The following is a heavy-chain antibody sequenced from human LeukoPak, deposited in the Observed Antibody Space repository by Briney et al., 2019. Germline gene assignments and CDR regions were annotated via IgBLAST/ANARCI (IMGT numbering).Heavy chain of an antibody. V-gene: IGHV4-59*08. CDR1: GGPISSYN. Sequence: SETLSLTCTVSGGPISSYNWSWIRQPPGKGLEWIGYIFYSGRTNYSPSLKTRVTISVDTSKNQYSLKLRAVTASDTAVYYCARQGRGQSGSYDYWGQGTLVTVSS. CDR3: ARQGRGQSGSYDY. J-gene: IGHJ4*02. D-gene: IGHD1-26*01. CDR2: IFYSGRT.